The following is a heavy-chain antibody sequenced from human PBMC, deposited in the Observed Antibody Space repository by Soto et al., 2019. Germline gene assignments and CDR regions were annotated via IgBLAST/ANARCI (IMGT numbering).Heavy chain of an antibody. CDR2: IIPIFGTA. CDR1: GGTFSSYA. J-gene: IGHJ6*02. D-gene: IGHD2-2*02. CDR3: ARTPIYRGYYYYGMDV. Sequence: SVKVSCKASGGTFSSYAISWVRQAPGQGLEWMGGIIPIFGTANYAQKFQGRVTITADESTSTAYMELSSLRSEDTAVYYCARTPIYRGYYYYGMDVWGQGTTVTVSS. V-gene: IGHV1-69*13.